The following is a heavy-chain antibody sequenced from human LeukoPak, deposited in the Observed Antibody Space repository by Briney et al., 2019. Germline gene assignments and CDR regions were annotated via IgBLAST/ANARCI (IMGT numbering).Heavy chain of an antibody. CDR1: GFTFSNYW. V-gene: IGHV3-7*01. CDR3: VRGFGRTGDGGY. Sequence: GGSLRLSCAASGFTFSNYWMSWVRQAPGKGLEWVANVNQDGSEKYYVDSVKGRFTISRDNAKNSLYLQVNSLRAEDTAVYYCVRGFGRTGDGGYWGQGTLVTVSS. D-gene: IGHD2-15*01. CDR2: VNQDGSEK. J-gene: IGHJ4*02.